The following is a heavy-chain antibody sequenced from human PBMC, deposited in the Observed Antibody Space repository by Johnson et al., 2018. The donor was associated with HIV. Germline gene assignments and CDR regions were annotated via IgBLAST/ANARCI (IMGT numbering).Heavy chain of an antibody. CDR1: GFTVSSNY. V-gene: IGHV3-66*01. CDR2: IYSGGST. CDR3: ARDQSNGWNRGAFDI. D-gene: IGHD6-19*01. J-gene: IGHJ3*02. Sequence: VQLVESGGGVVQPGRSLRLSCAAFGFTVSSNYMSWVRQAPGKGLEWVSVIYSGGSTYYADSVKGRFTISRDNSKNTLYLHMNSLRAEDTAVYYCARDQSNGWNRGAFDIWGQGTMVTVSS.